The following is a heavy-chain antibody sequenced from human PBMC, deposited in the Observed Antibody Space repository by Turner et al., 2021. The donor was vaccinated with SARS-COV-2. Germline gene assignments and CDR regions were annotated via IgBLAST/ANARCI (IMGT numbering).Heavy chain of an antibody. J-gene: IGHJ4*02. CDR3: ARGSSGSGSYYLKYYFDY. CDR2: IGTAGDT. V-gene: IGHV3-13*04. CDR1: GFTFSSYD. Sequence: EVQLVESGGGLVQPGGSLRLCCAATGFTFSSYDMNWVRQATGKGLEWVSAIGTAGDTYYPGSVKGRFTISIENAKNSLYLQMNSLRAGDTAVYYCARGSSGSGSYYLKYYFDYWGQGTLVTVSS. D-gene: IGHD3-10*01.